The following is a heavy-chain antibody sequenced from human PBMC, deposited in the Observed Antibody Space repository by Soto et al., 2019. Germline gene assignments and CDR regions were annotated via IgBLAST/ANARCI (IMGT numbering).Heavy chain of an antibody. D-gene: IGHD3-3*01. V-gene: IGHV4-59*01. Sequence: SETLSLTCSVSGASISSYYWSWIRQPPGKGLEWIGYIYYSGSTNFNPSLKSRVTISVDTSKNQFSLKLSSVTAADTAVYYCARDGYDFWSGYHPPAYFDYWGQGTLVTVSS. CDR1: GASISSYY. J-gene: IGHJ4*02. CDR2: IYYSGST. CDR3: ARDGYDFWSGYHPPAYFDY.